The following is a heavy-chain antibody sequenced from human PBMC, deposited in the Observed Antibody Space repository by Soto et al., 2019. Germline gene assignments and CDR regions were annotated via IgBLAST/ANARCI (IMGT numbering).Heavy chain of an antibody. CDR2: INRDGSAT. Sequence: DVQLVESGGGLVQPGGTLRLCCAASGFIFSSFPMHWFRQAPGKALQFVSAINRDGSATYYGNSLKGRFTISRDNSRNTLYLQMGSLTDEDMAVYYCVREACLGWFDPWGQGTLVAVSS. CDR1: GFIFSSFP. D-gene: IGHD3-16*01. V-gene: IGHV3-64*01. CDR3: VREACLGWFDP. J-gene: IGHJ5*02.